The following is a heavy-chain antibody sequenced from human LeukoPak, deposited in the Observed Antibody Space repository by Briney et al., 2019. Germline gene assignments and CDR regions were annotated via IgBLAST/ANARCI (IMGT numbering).Heavy chain of an antibody. D-gene: IGHD3-3*01. CDR3: ARKTSARLLYDFWSGYYYFDY. V-gene: IGHV4-34*01. J-gene: IGHJ4*02. Sequence: PSETLSLTCAVYGGSFSGYYWSWIRQPPGKGLEWIGEINHSGSTNYNPSLKSRVTISVDTSKNQFSLKLSSVTAADTAVYYCARKTSARLLYDFWSGYYYFDYWGQGTLVTVSS. CDR1: GGSFSGYY. CDR2: INHSGST.